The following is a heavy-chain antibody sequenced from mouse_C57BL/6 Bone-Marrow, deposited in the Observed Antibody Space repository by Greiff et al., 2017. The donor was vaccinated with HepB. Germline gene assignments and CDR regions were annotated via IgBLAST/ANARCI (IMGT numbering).Heavy chain of an antibody. CDR1: GYTLTDYY. V-gene: IGHV1-19*01. CDR3: ARERAITTVVATNGYFDV. J-gene: IGHJ1*03. CDR2: INPYNGGT. Sequence: VQLQESGPVLVKPGASVKMSCKASGYTLTDYYMNWVKQSHGKSLEWIGVINPYNGGTSYNQKFNGKATLTVDKSSSTAYMELNSLTSEDSAVYYCARERAITTVVATNGYFDVWGTGTTVTVSS. D-gene: IGHD1-1*01.